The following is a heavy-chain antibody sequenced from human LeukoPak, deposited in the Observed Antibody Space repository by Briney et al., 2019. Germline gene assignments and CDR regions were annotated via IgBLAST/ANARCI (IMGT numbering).Heavy chain of an antibody. CDR3: ARGHSYGSGNHDAFDI. Sequence: GASVKVSCKASGYTFTSYDINWVRQATGQGLEWMGWMNPNSGNTGYAQKFQGRVTMTRNQSMSTAYMELSSLRSEDTAVYCCARGHSYGSGNHDAFDIWGQGTMVTVSS. J-gene: IGHJ3*02. CDR2: MNPNSGNT. V-gene: IGHV1-8*01. CDR1: GYTFTSYD. D-gene: IGHD3-10*01.